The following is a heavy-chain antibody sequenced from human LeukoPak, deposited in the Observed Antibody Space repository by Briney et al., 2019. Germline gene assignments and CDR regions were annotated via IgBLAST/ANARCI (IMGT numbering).Heavy chain of an antibody. Sequence: GASVKVSCKASGGTFSSYAISWVRQAPGQGLEWMGRIIPIFGIANYAQKFQGRVTITADKSTSTAYMELSSLRSEDTAVYYCAREKVTTDYYHGMDDWGQGTTVTVSS. CDR2: IIPIFGIA. CDR3: AREKVTTDYYHGMDD. CDR1: GGTFSSYA. D-gene: IGHD4-17*01. J-gene: IGHJ6*02. V-gene: IGHV1-69*04.